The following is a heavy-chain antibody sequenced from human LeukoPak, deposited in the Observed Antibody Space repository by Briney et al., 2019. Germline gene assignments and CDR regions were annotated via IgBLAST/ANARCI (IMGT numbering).Heavy chain of an antibody. CDR1: GFNHSADG. J-gene: IGHJ4*02. V-gene: IGHV3-30*02. D-gene: IGHD1-1*01. Sequence: GGSLRLSCAASGFNHSADGMHSLRQAPGKGLEWVTFIRYDGNIKYYADSVKGRFTISRDNSKNTLDLQMNSLRVEDTAVYYCPEPASLNDANLGLTVTNYWVQGILVTVSS. CDR2: IRYDGNIK. CDR3: PEPASLNDANLGLTVTNY.